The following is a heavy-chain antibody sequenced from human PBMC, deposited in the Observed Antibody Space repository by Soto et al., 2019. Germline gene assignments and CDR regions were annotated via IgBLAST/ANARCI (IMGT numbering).Heavy chain of an antibody. CDR3: AKNQFRWELSGTIGYFDL. CDR2: ISGSGGST. D-gene: IGHD1-26*01. Sequence: GGSLRLSCAASGFTFSSYAMSWVRQAPGKGLEWVSAISGSGGSTYYADSVKGRFTISRDNSKNTLYLQMNSLRAEDTAVYYCAKNQFRWELSGTIGYFDLWGRGTLVTVSS. J-gene: IGHJ2*01. CDR1: GFTFSSYA. V-gene: IGHV3-23*01.